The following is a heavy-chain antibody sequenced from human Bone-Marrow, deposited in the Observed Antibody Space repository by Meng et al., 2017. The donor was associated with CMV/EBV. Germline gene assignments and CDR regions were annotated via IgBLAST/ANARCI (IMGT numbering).Heavy chain of an antibody. CDR2: ISSSSSYI. J-gene: IGHJ4*02. CDR3: ARPYDFWSGFPPFY. V-gene: IGHV3-21*01. D-gene: IGHD3-3*01. CDR1: GFTFSSYS. Sequence: GESLKISCAASGFTFSSYSMNWVRQAPGKGLEWVSSISSSSSYIYYADSVKGRFTISRDNAKNSLYLQMNSLRAEDTAVYYCARPYDFWSGFPPFYWGQGTLVTGSS.